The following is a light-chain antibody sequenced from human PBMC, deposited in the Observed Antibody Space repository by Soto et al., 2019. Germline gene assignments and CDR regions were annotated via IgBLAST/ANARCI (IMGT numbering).Light chain of an antibody. CDR1: QSVSSIY. V-gene: IGKV3-20*01. CDR3: QQYGSSPLYT. J-gene: IGKJ2*01. Sequence: EIVLTQSPGTLSLSPGERATLSCRASQSVSSIYLAWYQQKPGQAPRLLIYGASSSATGIPDRFSGSGSGTDFTLTISRLEPEDFAVYYCQQYGSSPLYTFGQGNKLEIK. CDR2: GAS.